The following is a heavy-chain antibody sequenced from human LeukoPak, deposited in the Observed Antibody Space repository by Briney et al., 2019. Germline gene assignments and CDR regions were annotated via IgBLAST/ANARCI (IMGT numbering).Heavy chain of an antibody. CDR3: ARSTAIPGVGPLDY. Sequence: GGSLRLSCAASGFTFSSYAMSWVRQAPGKGLEWVSAISGSGGSTYYADSVKGRFTISRDNSKNTLYLQMNSLRAEDTAVYYCARSTAIPGVGPLDYWGQGTLVTVSS. D-gene: IGHD2-2*02. CDR2: ISGSGGST. V-gene: IGHV3-23*01. J-gene: IGHJ4*02. CDR1: GFTFSSYA.